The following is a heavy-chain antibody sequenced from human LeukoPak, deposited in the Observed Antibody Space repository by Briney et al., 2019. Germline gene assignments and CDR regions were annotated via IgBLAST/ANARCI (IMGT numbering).Heavy chain of an antibody. CDR2: ISSSSSYI. D-gene: IGHD6-13*01. V-gene: IGHV3-21*01. J-gene: IGHJ5*02. Sequence: GGSLRLSCAASGFTFSSYSMNWVRQAPGKGLEWVSSISSSSSYIYYADSVKGRFTISRDNSKNTLYLQMSSLRGEDTAVYYCVKGGPVAAGTWFDPWGQGTLVTVSS. CDR1: GFTFSSYS. CDR3: VKGGPVAAGTWFDP.